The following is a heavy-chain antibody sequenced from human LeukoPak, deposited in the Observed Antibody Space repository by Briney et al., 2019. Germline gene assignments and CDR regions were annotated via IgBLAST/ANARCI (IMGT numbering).Heavy chain of an antibody. CDR3: ARGGPGYYASGTLGYFDY. CDR2: INHSGST. V-gene: IGHV4-34*01. CDR1: GGSFSGYY. Sequence: KPSETLSLTCAVYGGSFSGYYWSWIRQPPGKGLEWIGEINHSGSTNYNPSLKSRVTISVDTSKNQFSLKLSSVTAADTAVYYCARGGPGYYASGTLGYFDYWGQGTLVTVSS. D-gene: IGHD3-10*01. J-gene: IGHJ4*02.